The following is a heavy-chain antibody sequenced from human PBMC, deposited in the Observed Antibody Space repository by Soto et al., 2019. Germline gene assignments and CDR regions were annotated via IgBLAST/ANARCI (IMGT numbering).Heavy chain of an antibody. CDR2: INHSGST. D-gene: IGHD6-13*01. CDR3: ARGHASPPKSSSWYQVSSYYYYYGMDV. Sequence: QVQLQQWGAGLLKPSETLSLTCAVYGGSFSGYYWSWIRQPPGKGLEWSGEINHSGSTNYNPSLKSRVTISVDTSKNQFSLKLSSVTAADTAVYYCARGHASPPKSSSWYQVSSYYYYYGMDVWGQGTTVTVSS. J-gene: IGHJ6*02. V-gene: IGHV4-34*01. CDR1: GGSFSGYY.